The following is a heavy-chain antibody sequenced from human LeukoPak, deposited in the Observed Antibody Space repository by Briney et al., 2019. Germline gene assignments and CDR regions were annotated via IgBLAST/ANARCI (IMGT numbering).Heavy chain of an antibody. CDR1: GGSISSGGYY. D-gene: IGHD3-10*01. V-gene: IGHV4-31*03. CDR2: IYYSGST. CDR3: ANYGSGSYRFDP. Sequence: SQTLSLTCTVFGGSISSGGYYWSWIRQHPGKGLEWIGYIYYSGSTYYNPSLKSRVTISVDTSKNQFSLKLSSVTAADTAAYYCANYGSGSYRFDPWGQGTLVTVSS. J-gene: IGHJ5*02.